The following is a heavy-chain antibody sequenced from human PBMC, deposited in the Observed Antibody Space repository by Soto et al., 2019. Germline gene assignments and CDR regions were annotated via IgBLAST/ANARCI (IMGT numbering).Heavy chain of an antibody. Sequence: SVKVSSKASGGTFSSYAISWVRQAPGQGLEWMGGIIPIFGTANYAQKFQGRVTITADESTSTAYMELSSLRSEDTAVYYCARGEIVVVPAASRTYSCSSYYYYGMDVWGQGTTVTVSS. D-gene: IGHD2-2*01. CDR3: ARGEIVVVPAASRTYSCSSYYYYGMDV. CDR1: GGTFSSYA. CDR2: IIPIFGTA. V-gene: IGHV1-69*13. J-gene: IGHJ6*02.